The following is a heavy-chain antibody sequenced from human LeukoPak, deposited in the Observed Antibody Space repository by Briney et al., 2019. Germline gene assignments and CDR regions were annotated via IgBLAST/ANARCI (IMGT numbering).Heavy chain of an antibody. V-gene: IGHV1-8*02. D-gene: IGHD4-17*01. CDR3: ARGRKRGDYVSRFDY. CDR1: GYTFTSYG. CDR2: MNPNSGNT. Sequence: GASVKVSCKASGYTFTSYGISWVRQAPGQGLEWMGWMNPNSGNTGYAQKFQGRVTMTRNTSISTAYMELSSLRSEDTAVYYCARGRKRGDYVSRFDYWGQGTLVTVSS. J-gene: IGHJ4*02.